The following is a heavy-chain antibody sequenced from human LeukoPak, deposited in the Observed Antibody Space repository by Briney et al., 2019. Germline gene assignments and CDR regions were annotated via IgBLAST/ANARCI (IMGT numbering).Heavy chain of an antibody. CDR2: IYYSGGT. J-gene: IGHJ5*02. CDR3: ARVLGYCSGGSCYPFDP. Sequence: PSETLSLTCTVSGGSISTYYWSWIRQPPGKGLEWIGYIYYSGGTNYNPSLKSRVTMSLDTSKNQFSLKLSSVTAADTAVYYCARVLGYCSGGSCYPFDPWGQGTLVTVSS. D-gene: IGHD2-15*01. CDR1: GGSISTYY. V-gene: IGHV4-59*01.